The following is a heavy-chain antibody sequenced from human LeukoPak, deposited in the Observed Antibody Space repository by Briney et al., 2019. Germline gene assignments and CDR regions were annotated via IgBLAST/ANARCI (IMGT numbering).Heavy chain of an antibody. CDR1: GFTVSSNY. CDR2: IYSGGST. V-gene: IGHV3-66*01. D-gene: IGHD6-13*01. Sequence: GGSLRLSCAASGFTVSSNYMSWVRQAPGKGLEWVSVIYSGGSTYYADSVKGRFTISRDNSKNTLYLQMNSLRAEDTAVYYCARGVIYSSSWYVFDPWGQGTLVTVSS. J-gene: IGHJ5*02. CDR3: ARGVIYSSSWYVFDP.